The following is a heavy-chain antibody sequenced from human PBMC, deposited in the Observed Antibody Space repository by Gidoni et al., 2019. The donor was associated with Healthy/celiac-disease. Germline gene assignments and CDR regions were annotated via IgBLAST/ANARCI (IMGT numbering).Heavy chain of an antibody. J-gene: IGHJ4*02. CDR3: AKGEGITFGGVIIFDY. CDR1: DYPFSREA. V-gene: IGHV3-23*01. Sequence: ETQLFESGGVLVQPGGSLRPSCSASDYPFSREAVSWVRQAPGKGLEWVSAISGSGGSTYYADSVKGRFTISRDNSKNTLYLQMNSLRAEDTAVYYCAKGEGITFGGVIIFDYWGQGTLVTVSS. D-gene: IGHD3-16*02. CDR2: ISGSGGST.